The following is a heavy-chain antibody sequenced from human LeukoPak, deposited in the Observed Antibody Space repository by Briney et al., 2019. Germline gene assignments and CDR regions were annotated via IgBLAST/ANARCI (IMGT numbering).Heavy chain of an antibody. Sequence: GGSLRLSCAASGFTFSSFGMHWVRRAPGKGLEWVAVIWYDGSNKYYADSVKGRFTISRDNSKNTLYLQMNSLRAEDTAVYYCARDQYSSYLYYFDYWGQGTLVTVSS. CDR2: IWYDGSNK. J-gene: IGHJ4*02. V-gene: IGHV3-33*01. CDR1: GFTFSSFG. D-gene: IGHD3-22*01. CDR3: ARDQYSSYLYYFDY.